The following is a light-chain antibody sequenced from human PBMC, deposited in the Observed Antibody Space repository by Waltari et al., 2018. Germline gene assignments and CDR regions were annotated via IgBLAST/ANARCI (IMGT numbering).Light chain of an antibody. CDR1: SSNIGSNP. V-gene: IGLV1-44*01. Sequence: QSVLTQPPSASGTPGQRVPISCSGSSSNIGSNPVNCYPQLPGTAPKLLIYSNNQRPSGVPDRFSGSKSGTSASLAISGLQSEDEADYYCAAWDDSLNGHWVFGGGTKLTVL. J-gene: IGLJ3*02. CDR3: AAWDDSLNGHWV. CDR2: SNN.